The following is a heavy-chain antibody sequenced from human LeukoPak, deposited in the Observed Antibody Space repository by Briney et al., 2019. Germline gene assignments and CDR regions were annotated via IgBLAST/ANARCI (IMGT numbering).Heavy chain of an antibody. CDR3: ARGQGTVTTH. V-gene: IGHV4-34*01. J-gene: IGHJ4*02. Sequence: SETLSLTCAVYGGSFSGYYWSWIRQPPGKGLEWIGEINHSGSTNYSPSLSSRVTISLDMSENQFSLKLTSVTAADTAVYYCARGQGTVTTHWGQGTLVTVSS. CDR2: INHSGST. CDR1: GGSFSGYY. D-gene: IGHD4-17*01.